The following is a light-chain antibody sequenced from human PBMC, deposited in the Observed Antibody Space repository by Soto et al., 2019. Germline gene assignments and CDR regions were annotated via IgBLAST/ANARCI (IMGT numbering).Light chain of an antibody. Sequence: QSVLTQPPSTSGAPGQRVTIYCSGSMSNIGRNTVNWYQQLPGTAPKVLIYGDNNRPSGVPDRFSGSKFGTSASLAITGLQAEDEADYYCHCYDSSLSGSVFGGGTKLTVL. CDR1: MSNIGRNT. J-gene: IGLJ3*02. V-gene: IGLV1-44*01. CDR3: HCYDSSLSGSV. CDR2: GDN.